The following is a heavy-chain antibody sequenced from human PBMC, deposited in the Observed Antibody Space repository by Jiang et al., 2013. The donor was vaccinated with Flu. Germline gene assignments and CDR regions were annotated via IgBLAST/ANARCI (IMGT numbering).Heavy chain of an antibody. V-gene: IGHV4-34*01. CDR2: VNHSGRT. J-gene: IGHJ4*02. Sequence: SGYYWTWIRQSPGKGLEWIGEVNHSGRTNYSPSLESRVTVSVDTTKNHFSLTLTSVTAADTAVYFCARARDCRGGTCYEVGLPFWGQGTLVTVSS. CDR1: SGYY. CDR3: ARARDCRGGTCYEVGLPF. D-gene: IGHD2-15*01.